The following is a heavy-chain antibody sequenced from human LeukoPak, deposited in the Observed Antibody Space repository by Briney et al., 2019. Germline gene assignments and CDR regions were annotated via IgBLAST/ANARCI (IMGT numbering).Heavy chain of an antibody. D-gene: IGHD6-13*01. V-gene: IGHV1-2*02. CDR2: INPNSGGT. Sequence: ASVKVSCKASGYTFTGYYMHWVRQAPGQGLEWMGWINPNSGGTNYAQKFQGRVTMTRDTSISTAYMELSRQRSDDTAVYYCAREYSSSWYNWFDPWGQGTLVTVSS. CDR3: AREYSSSWYNWFDP. J-gene: IGHJ5*02. CDR1: GYTFTGYY.